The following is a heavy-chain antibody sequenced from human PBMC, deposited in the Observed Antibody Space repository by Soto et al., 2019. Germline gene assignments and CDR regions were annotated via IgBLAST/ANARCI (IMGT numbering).Heavy chain of an antibody. CDR3: VSANIVGRPG. V-gene: IGHV3-7*01. CDR2: INQDESES. J-gene: IGHJ3*01. D-gene: IGHD6-6*01. Sequence: EMQLVESGGGLVQPGGSLRLSCAASGFSFKTFWMSWVRQAPGEGLEWVANINQDESESYYVDSVKGRFTISRDNAKSSVYLQMNDLRVEDTAVYYCVSANIVGRPGGGQGTMVTVSS. CDR1: GFSFKTFW.